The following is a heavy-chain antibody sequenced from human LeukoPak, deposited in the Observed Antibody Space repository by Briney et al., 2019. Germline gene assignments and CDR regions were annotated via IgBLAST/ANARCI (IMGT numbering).Heavy chain of an antibody. CDR2: ITWNGGST. J-gene: IGHJ4*02. CDR1: GFTFSSYS. D-gene: IGHD4-17*01. Sequence: GGAVRLSCAVSGFTFSSYSMSWVRQAPGRGLEWVSVITWNGGSTSYADSVKGRFTISRDNAKNSLYLQMNSLRAEDTALYYCARDRTMTTVTDFDSWGQGTLVT. CDR3: ARDRTMTTVTDFDS. V-gene: IGHV3-20*04.